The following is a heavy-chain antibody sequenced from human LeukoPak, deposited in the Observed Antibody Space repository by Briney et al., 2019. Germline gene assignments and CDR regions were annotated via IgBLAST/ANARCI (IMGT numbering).Heavy chain of an antibody. D-gene: IGHD7-27*01. V-gene: IGHV1-2*02. CDR2: IHPKTGVT. J-gene: IGHJ4*02. CDR3: ARDHNWGPDY. CDR1: GYSFTDHY. Sequence: VASVKVSCKASGYSFTDHYLHWLRQAPGQGLEWMAWIHPKTGVTNYAERLQGRLSLTRDTSISTLYMELNSLTSDDTAVYYCARDHNWGPDYWGQGTLVSVSS.